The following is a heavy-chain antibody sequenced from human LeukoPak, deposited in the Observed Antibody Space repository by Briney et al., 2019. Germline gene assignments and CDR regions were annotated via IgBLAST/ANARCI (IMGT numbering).Heavy chain of an antibody. J-gene: IGHJ4*02. CDR2: ISSSGSTI. V-gene: IGHV3-48*01. CDR1: GFTFSSYN. Sequence: GGSLRLSCAASGFTFSSYNMNWVRQAPGKGLEWVSDISSSGSTIYFADSVKGRFTISRENARNSLYLQMNSLTAGDTAVYYCTRGSGTSFDYWGQGILVTVSS. D-gene: IGHD1-26*01. CDR3: TRGSGTSFDY.